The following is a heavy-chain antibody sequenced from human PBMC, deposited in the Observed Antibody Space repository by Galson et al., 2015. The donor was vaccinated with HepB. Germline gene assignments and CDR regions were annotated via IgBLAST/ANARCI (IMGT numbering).Heavy chain of an antibody. CDR1: GFTFTSSA. J-gene: IGHJ6*03. CDR2: IVVGSGNT. Sequence: SVKVSCKASGFTFTSSAVQWVRQARGQRLEWIGWIVVGSGNTNYAQKFQERVTITRDMSTSTAYMELSSLRSEDTAVYYCAADPRRVGPRYYYYYYMDVWGKGTTVTVSS. V-gene: IGHV1-58*01. D-gene: IGHD1-26*01. CDR3: AADPRRVGPRYYYYYYMDV.